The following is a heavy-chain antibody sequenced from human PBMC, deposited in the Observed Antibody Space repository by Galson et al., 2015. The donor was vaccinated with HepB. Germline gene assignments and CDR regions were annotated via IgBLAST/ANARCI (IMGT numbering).Heavy chain of an antibody. Sequence: SVKVSCKASGYTFTGYYMHWVRQAPGQGLEWMGWINPNSGDTNYAQKFQGRVTMTRDTSISTAYMELTRLRSDDTAVYYCARVVVPAAILGWFDPWGQGPRSPSPQ. CDR3: ARVVVPAAILGWFDP. V-gene: IGHV1-2*02. CDR2: INPNSGDT. CDR1: GYTFTGYY. D-gene: IGHD2-2*01. J-gene: IGHJ5*02.